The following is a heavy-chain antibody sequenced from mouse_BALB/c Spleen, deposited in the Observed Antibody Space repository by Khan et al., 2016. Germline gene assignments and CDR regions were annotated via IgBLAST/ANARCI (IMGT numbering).Heavy chain of an antibody. V-gene: IGHV1-9*01. J-gene: IGHJ2*01. CDR3: SRGLGRGYFDY. CDR1: GYTFSTYW. Sequence: VELVESGAELMKPGASVKISCKATGYTFSTYWIEWVKQRPGHGLEWIGEILPGSGSINYNEKFKGKATFTADTSSNTAYMQLSSLTSEDSAVYYCSRGLGRGYFDYWGQGTTLTVSS. CDR2: ILPGSGSI.